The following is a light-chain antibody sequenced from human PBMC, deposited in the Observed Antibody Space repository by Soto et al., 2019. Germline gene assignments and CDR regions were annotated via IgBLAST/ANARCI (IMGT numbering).Light chain of an antibody. V-gene: IGKV3D-15*01. CDR3: QQNNNWPLT. CDR2: AAS. J-gene: IGKJ4*01. Sequence: EIVMTQSPATLSVSPGERATLYCRASQSVRSNLAWYQQKPGQAPRLLIYAASSRAPGIPARFSGSGSGTEFTLTISSLQSEDFAVYHCQQNNNWPLTFGGGTKVDIK. CDR1: QSVRSN.